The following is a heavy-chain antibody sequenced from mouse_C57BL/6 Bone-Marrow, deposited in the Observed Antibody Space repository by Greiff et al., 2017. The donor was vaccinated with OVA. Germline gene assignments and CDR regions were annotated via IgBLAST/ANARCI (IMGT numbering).Heavy chain of an antibody. J-gene: IGHJ2*01. CDR2: IYPGSGNT. Sequence: QVQLQQSGAELVRPGASVKLSCKASGYTFTDYYINWVKQRPGQGLEWIARIYPGSGNTYYNEKFKGKATLTAEKSSSTAYMQLSSLTSEDSAVYFCARWTAQATFDYWGQGTTLTVSS. CDR3: ARWTAQATFDY. V-gene: IGHV1-76*01. D-gene: IGHD3-2*02. CDR1: GYTFTDYY.